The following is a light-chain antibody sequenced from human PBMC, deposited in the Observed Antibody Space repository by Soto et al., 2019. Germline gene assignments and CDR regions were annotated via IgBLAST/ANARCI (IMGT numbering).Light chain of an antibody. CDR1: EDIKSY. CDR3: HQYHSSPFT. CDR2: GVA. V-gene: IGKV1-16*02. Sequence: DIQMTQSPSSLSASVGHRVTITCRASEDIKSYLAWFQQKPGKAPKPLIYGVATLQSGVPSKFSGSGSGTDFTLTLSSLQPEDFATYYCHQYHSSPFTFGPGTKVEIK. J-gene: IGKJ3*01.